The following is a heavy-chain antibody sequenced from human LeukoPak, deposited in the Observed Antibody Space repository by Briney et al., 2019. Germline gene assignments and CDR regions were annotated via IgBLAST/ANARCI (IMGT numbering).Heavy chain of an antibody. J-gene: IGHJ3*02. D-gene: IGHD5-24*01. Sequence: GSSVKVSCKASGGTFSSYAISWVRQAPGQGLEWMGGIIPIFGTANYAQKFQGRVTITTDESTSTAYMELSSLRSEDTAVYYCARGVDGYNSDAFDIWGQGTMVTVSS. CDR2: IIPIFGTA. CDR1: GGTFSSYA. V-gene: IGHV1-69*05. CDR3: ARGVDGYNSDAFDI.